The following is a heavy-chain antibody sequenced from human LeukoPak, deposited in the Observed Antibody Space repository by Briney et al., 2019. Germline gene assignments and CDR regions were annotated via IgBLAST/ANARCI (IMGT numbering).Heavy chain of an antibody. Sequence: VRQAPGXGVEGVSYISSDSSTIFYADSVKGRFTISRDNVKNSLYLQLNSLRDEDTAVYYCARDEDAFGGQGTLVTVSS. V-gene: IGHV3-48*02. J-gene: IGHJ4*02. CDR3: ARDEDAF. CDR2: ISSDSSTI.